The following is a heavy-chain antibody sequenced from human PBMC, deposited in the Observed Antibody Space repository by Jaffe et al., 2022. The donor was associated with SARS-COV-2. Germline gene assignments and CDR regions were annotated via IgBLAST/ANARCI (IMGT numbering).Heavy chain of an antibody. J-gene: IGHJ5*02. Sequence: QVQLVQSGAEVKKPGASVKVSCKASGYTFSNYAIHWVRQAPGQRLEWMGWINAGNGNTKYSQKFQGRVTITRDTSATTAYMELRSLRSEDTAVYYCARGGIVVVVGATYLNWFDPWGQGTLVTVSS. CDR2: INAGNGNT. CDR1: GYTFSNYA. CDR3: ARGGIVVVVGATYLNWFDP. D-gene: IGHD2-15*01. V-gene: IGHV1-3*01.